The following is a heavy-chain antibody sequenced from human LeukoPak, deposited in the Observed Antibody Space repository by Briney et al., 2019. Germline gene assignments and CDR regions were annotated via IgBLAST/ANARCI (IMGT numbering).Heavy chain of an antibody. CDR3: ARFSQYYDTKSHYLDF. V-gene: IGHV4-59*08. D-gene: IGHD3-22*01. CDR2: IYYSGST. J-gene: IGHJ4*02. Sequence: SETLSLTCTVSGGSISSYYWSWIRQPPGKGLEWIGYIYYSGSTNYSPSLKSRVTMSVDTSKSQFSLKLSSVTAADTAIYYCARFSQYYDTKSHYLDFWGQGTLVTVSS. CDR1: GGSISSYY.